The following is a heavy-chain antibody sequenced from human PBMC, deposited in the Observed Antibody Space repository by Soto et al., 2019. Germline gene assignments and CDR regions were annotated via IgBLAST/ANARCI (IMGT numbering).Heavy chain of an antibody. Sequence: SVKVSCKASGVTFTRQDMRWVRQGPGQGLERMGGIIPIFGTPQYAEKFQDRVTITADESTSTAYMELSSLTSEDTAVYFCATNEGRDDYSFSYWGKGTLGT. CDR1: GVTFTRQD. CDR2: IIPIFGTP. CDR3: ATNEGRDDYSFSY. J-gene: IGHJ4*02. D-gene: IGHD4-4*01. V-gene: IGHV1-69*13.